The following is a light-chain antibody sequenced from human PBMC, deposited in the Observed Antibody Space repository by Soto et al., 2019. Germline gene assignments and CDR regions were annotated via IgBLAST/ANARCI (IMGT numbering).Light chain of an antibody. CDR1: SSDVGGYNY. Sequence: QSALTQPGSVSGSPGQSITISCTGTSSDVGGYNYVSWYQQHPGKAPKLMIYEVSNRPSGVSNRFSGSKSGNTASLTISGLQAEDEADYYCSSYTSSSTLHVFGTGTKGTVL. CDR2: EVS. J-gene: IGLJ1*01. CDR3: SSYTSSSTLHV. V-gene: IGLV2-14*01.